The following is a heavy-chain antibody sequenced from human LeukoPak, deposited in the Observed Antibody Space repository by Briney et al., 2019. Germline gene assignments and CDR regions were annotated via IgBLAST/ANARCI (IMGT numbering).Heavy chain of an antibody. CDR3: ARDPGMCGGDCLMSIAGWFDP. CDR2: IYYSGST. CDR1: GGSISSYY. J-gene: IGHJ5*02. Sequence: PSEILSLTCTVSGGSISSYYWSWIRQPPGKGLEWIGYIYYSGSTNYNPSLKSRVTISVDTSKNQFSLKLTSVTAADTAVYYCARDPGMCGGDCLMSIAGWFDPWGQGTLVTVSS. D-gene: IGHD2-21*02. V-gene: IGHV4-59*01.